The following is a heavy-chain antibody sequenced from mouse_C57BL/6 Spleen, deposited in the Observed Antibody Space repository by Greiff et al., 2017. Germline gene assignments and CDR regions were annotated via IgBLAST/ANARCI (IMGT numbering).Heavy chain of an antibody. CDR2: IHPNSGST. CDR1: GYTFTSYW. V-gene: IGHV1-64*01. CDR3: ARSTVVGC. Sequence: QVQLQQPGAELVKPGASVKLSCKASGYTFTSYWMHWVKQRPGQGLEWMGMIHPNSGSTNYNEKFKSKATLTVDKSSRTAYMQLSSLTSEDSAVSYCARSTVVGCWGQGTTLTVAS. D-gene: IGHD4-1*02. J-gene: IGHJ2*01.